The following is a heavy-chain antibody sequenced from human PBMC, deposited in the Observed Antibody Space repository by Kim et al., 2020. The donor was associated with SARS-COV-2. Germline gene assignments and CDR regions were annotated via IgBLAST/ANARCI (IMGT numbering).Heavy chain of an antibody. CDR3: AKGRGVAVTGTVY. D-gene: IGHD6-19*01. Sequence: YAESGKGQFTISRDNSKNALYLQMNSLRVEDAAVYYCAKGRGVAVTGTVYWGQGTLVTVSS. V-gene: IGHV3-23*01. J-gene: IGHJ4*02.